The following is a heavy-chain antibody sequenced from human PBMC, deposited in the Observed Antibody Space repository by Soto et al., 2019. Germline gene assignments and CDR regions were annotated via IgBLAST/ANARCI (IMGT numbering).Heavy chain of an antibody. Sequence: GESLKISCKGYGYSFTSYWISWVRQMPGKGLEWMGRIDPSDSYTNYSPSFQGHVTISADKSISTAYLQWSSLKASDTAMYYCASLRRDCSGGSCYFVSAGQDAFDIWGQGTMVTVSS. V-gene: IGHV5-10-1*01. J-gene: IGHJ3*02. CDR1: GYSFTSYW. CDR2: IDPSDSYT. CDR3: ASLRRDCSGGSCYFVSAGQDAFDI. D-gene: IGHD2-15*01.